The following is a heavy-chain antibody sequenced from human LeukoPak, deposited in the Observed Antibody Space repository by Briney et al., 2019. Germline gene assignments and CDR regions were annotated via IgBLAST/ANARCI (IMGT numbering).Heavy chain of an antibody. CDR2: ISGSGGNT. J-gene: IGHJ3*02. CDR3: ATDRVNYYGSWTYYNAAFDI. D-gene: IGHD3-10*01. CDR1: GFAFSSYA. V-gene: IGHV3-23*01. Sequence: GGSLRLSCAASGFAFSSYAMNWVRQAPGKGLEWVSGISGSGGNTYYADSVKGRFTISRDNSKNTLYLQMNSLRAEDAAVYYCATDRVNYYGSWTYYNAAFDIWGQGTMVTVSS.